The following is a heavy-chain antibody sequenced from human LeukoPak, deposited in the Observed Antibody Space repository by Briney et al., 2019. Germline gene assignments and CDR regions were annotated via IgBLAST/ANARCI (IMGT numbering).Heavy chain of an antibody. Sequence: SETLSLTCAVSGGSITSRKYFWGWIRQPPGKELELIGIISYSGSTDYNPSLKSRVTISTDTSTNQFSLKLTSVTAADTAVYYCAGLGVMVLVYQFEYWGRGTPVTVSS. CDR3: AGLGVMVLVYQFEY. CDR2: ISYSGST. V-gene: IGHV4-39*07. D-gene: IGHD2-8*01. J-gene: IGHJ4*02. CDR1: GGSITSRKYF.